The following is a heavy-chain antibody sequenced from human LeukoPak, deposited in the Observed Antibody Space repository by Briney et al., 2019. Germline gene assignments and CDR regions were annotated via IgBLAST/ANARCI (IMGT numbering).Heavy chain of an antibody. Sequence: PGGSLRLSCAASGFTFSDYYMSWIRRAPGKGLEWVSYISSSGSTKYYADSVKGRFTISRDNAKNSLYLQMNSLRTEDTAVYYCARTRHSSGWLYYFDYWGQGTLVTVSS. D-gene: IGHD6-19*01. V-gene: IGHV3-11*04. CDR2: ISSSGSTK. CDR1: GFTFSDYY. J-gene: IGHJ4*02. CDR3: ARTRHSSGWLYYFDY.